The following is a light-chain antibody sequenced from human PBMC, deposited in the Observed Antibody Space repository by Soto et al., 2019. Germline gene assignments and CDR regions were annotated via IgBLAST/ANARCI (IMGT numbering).Light chain of an antibody. CDR2: DSD. Sequence: QSALTQPPSVSAAPGQKVTISCSGSDSNIGNSFVIWYQQFTGTAPQLLIYDSDKRPTGIPDRFSGSKSGTSASLGITGLQTGDEADYYCATWDPSLSLVIFGGGTKLTVL. CDR1: DSNIGNSF. V-gene: IGLV1-51*01. J-gene: IGLJ2*01. CDR3: ATWDPSLSLVI.